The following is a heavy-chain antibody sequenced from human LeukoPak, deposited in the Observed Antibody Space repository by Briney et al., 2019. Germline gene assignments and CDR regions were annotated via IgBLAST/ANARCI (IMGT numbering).Heavy chain of an antibody. V-gene: IGHV3-64*04. D-gene: IGHD3-3*01. CDR2: ISGSGGST. CDR1: GFTFSSYA. Sequence: PGGSLRLSCSASGFTFSSYAMHWVRQAPGKGLEYVSAISGSGGSTYYADSVKGRFTISRDNSKNTLYLQMNSLRAEDTAVYYCAKARWETQYYDFWSGYYPFDYWGQGTLVTVSS. CDR3: AKARWETQYYDFWSGYYPFDY. J-gene: IGHJ4*02.